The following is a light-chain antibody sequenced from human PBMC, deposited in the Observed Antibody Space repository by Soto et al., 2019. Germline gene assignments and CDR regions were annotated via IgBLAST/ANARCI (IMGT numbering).Light chain of an antibody. CDR2: KAS. Sequence: DIQMTQFPSTLSASVGDRVTITCRASQSFSTWLAWYQQKPGKAPKLLIYKASTLERGVPSRLSGSGSGTEFTLTISSLQPDDFATYYCQQYNSYPFTFGPGTKVD. V-gene: IGKV1-5*03. J-gene: IGKJ3*01. CDR1: QSFSTW. CDR3: QQYNSYPFT.